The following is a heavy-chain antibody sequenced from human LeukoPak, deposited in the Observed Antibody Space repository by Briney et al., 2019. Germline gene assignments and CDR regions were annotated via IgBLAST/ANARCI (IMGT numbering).Heavy chain of an antibody. CDR1: GFTFSSYA. Sequence: PGGSLRLSCAASGFTFSSYAMHWVRQAPGKGLEWVAVISYDGSNKYYADSVKGRFTISRDNSKNTLYLQMNSLRAEDTAVYYCARLLTMSVVVNVLYYWGQGTLVTVS. J-gene: IGHJ4*02. V-gene: IGHV3-30-3*01. D-gene: IGHD3-22*01. CDR3: ARLLTMSVVVNVLYY. CDR2: ISYDGSNK.